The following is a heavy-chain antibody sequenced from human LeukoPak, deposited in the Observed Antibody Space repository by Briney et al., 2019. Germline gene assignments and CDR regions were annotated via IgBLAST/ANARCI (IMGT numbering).Heavy chain of an antibody. CDR1: GYTFTIYD. CDR2: MNPNSGNT. J-gene: IGHJ6*02. D-gene: IGHD3-22*01. CDR3: ARGRAYYYDSSGYYDYSYGMDV. Sequence: GSSVTVSHTASGYTFTIYDIHWVRQAPGQGGAWVGWMNPNSGNTRYTQKFQGRVTMTRNTSISTAYMELSSLRSEDTAVDYCARGRAYYYDSSGYYDYSYGMDVWGQGTTVTVS. V-gene: IGHV1-8*01.